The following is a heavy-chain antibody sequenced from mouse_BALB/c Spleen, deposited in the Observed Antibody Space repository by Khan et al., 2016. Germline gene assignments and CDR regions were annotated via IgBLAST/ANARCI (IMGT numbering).Heavy chain of an antibody. D-gene: IGHD3-3*01. Sequence: VQLQQSGAELVKPGASVKLSCTASGFNIKDTYMHWVKQRPEQGLEWIGRIDPANGNTKYDPKFQGKATITADTSSNTTYLQLSSLTSEDTAVYYCACTCCVEDVGFAYWGQGTSVPV. CDR2: IDPANGNT. CDR1: GFNIKDTY. J-gene: IGHJ3*01. CDR3: ACTCCVEDVGFAY. V-gene: IGHV14-3*02.